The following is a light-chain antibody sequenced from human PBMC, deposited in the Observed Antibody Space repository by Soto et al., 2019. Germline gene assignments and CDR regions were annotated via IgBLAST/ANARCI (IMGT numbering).Light chain of an antibody. CDR3: KEDDSDPWT. J-gene: IGKJ1*01. CDR1: QGISNN. V-gene: IGKV1-27*01. Sequence: DIQMTHSPSPLSASVGARVTITCRATQGISNNLAWYQQKPGKVSKLLIYTASTLRSGVPSRFSGSGSGTDFTLTISSLQPEDVANYYCKEDDSDPWTFGKGTKVEIK. CDR2: TAS.